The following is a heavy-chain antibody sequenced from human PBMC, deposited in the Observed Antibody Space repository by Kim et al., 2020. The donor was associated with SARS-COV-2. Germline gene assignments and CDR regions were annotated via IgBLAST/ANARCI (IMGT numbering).Heavy chain of an antibody. CDR3: ARDAAAVAGFSLHGDAFDI. J-gene: IGHJ3*02. Sequence: GRLTISRDNATNSLYLQMNSLRAEDTAVYYCARDAAAVAGFSLHGDAFDIWGQGTMVTVSS. V-gene: IGHV3-11*05. D-gene: IGHD6-19*01.